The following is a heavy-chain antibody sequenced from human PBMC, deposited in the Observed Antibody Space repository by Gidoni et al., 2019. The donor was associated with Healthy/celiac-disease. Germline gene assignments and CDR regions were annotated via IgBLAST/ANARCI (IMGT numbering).Heavy chain of an antibody. CDR2: INPNSGGT. V-gene: IGHV1-2*06. J-gene: IGHJ4*02. Sequence: QVQLVQSGAEVKKPGASVKVSCQAAGYTFTGYYMHWVRQAPGQGLEWMGRINPNSGGTNYAQKFQGRVTMTRDTSISTAYMELSRLRSDDTAVYYCARAGYSYGYYFDYWGQGTLVTVSS. CDR1: GYTFTGYY. CDR3: ARAGYSYGYYFDY. D-gene: IGHD5-18*01.